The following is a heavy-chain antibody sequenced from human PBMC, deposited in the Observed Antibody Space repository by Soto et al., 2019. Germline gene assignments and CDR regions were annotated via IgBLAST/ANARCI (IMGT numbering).Heavy chain of an antibody. Sequence: EVRLVESGGGLVQPGGSLRLSCAPSGFTFFSYTMSWVGQAPGKGLEWVSYISTGGGTINYADSVKGRFTISRDNAKNSLYLQMNSLSAEDTAVYYCATGRGIYWGQGILVTVSS. V-gene: IGHV3-48*01. CDR1: GFTFFSYT. D-gene: IGHD3-10*01. CDR2: ISTGGGTI. J-gene: IGHJ4*02. CDR3: ATGRGIY.